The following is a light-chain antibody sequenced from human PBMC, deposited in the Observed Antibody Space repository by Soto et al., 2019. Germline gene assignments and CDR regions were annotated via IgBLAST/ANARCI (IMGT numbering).Light chain of an antibody. CDR2: DAS. V-gene: IGKV1-5*01. CDR1: QSVSGW. CDR3: QQYNSYSSFT. J-gene: IGKJ3*01. Sequence: DIQMTPSPSTLSASVGDRVTITCRASQSVSGWLAWYQQKPGKAPKLLIYDASSLESGVPSRFSGSGSGTEFTLTISSLQPDDFATYYCQQYNSYSSFTFGPGTKVDIK.